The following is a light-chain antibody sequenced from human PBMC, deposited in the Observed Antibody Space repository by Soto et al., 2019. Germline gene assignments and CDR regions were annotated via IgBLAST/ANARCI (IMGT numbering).Light chain of an antibody. CDR2: SAS. V-gene: IGKV3-20*01. CDR1: QSVTIY. CDR3: QQYGSSPVT. Sequence: EIVMTQSPATLSVSPGERATLSCRASQSVTIYLAWYQQKPGQAPRLLIYSASTRATGIPARFSGSGSGTDFTLTISRLEPEDFAVYYCQQYGSSPVTFGQGTKVDI. J-gene: IGKJ1*01.